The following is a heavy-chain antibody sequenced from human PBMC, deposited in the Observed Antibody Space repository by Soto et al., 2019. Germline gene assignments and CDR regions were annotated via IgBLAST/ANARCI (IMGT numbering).Heavy chain of an antibody. V-gene: IGHV1-18*01. CDR3: ARGGITIFGVVITYFDY. J-gene: IGHJ4*02. CDR1: GYTFTSYG. Sequence: ASVKVSCKASGYTFTSYGISWGRQAPGQGLEWMGWISAYNGNTNYAQKLQGRVTMTTDTSTSTAYMELRSLRSDDTAVYYCARGGITIFGVVITYFDYWGQGTLVTVSS. D-gene: IGHD3-3*01. CDR2: ISAYNGNT.